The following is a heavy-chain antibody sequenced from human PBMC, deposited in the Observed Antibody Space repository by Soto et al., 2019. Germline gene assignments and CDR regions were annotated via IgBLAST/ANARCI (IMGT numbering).Heavy chain of an antibody. D-gene: IGHD2-2*01. CDR3: ARSQGSSTSLEIYYYYYYGMDV. CDR1: GGTFSSYA. J-gene: IGHJ6*02. CDR2: IIPIVGSA. V-gene: IGHV1-69*01. Sequence: QVQLGQSGAEVKKPGSSVKVSRKASGGTFSSYAISWVRQAPGQGLEWMGGIIPIVGSANYAQKFQGRVTITADESTSTAYMELSSLRSEDTAVYHCARSQGSSTSLEIYYYYYYGMDVWGQGTTVIVSS.